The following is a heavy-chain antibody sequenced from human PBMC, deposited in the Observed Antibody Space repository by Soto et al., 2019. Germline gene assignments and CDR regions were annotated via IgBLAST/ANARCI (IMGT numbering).Heavy chain of an antibody. CDR1: GYTFTGYY. V-gene: IGHV1-2*02. CDR2: INPNSGGT. D-gene: IGHD6-19*01. Sequence: ASVKVSCKASGYTFTGYYMHWVRQAPGQGLEWMGWINPNSGGTNYAQKFQGRVTMTRDTSISTAYMELSRLRSDDTAVYYCARVSSGPHHDAFDIWGQGTMVTVSS. CDR3: ARVSSGPHHDAFDI. J-gene: IGHJ3*02.